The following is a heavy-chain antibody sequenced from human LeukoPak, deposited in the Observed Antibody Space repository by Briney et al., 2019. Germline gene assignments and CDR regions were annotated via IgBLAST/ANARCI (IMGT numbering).Heavy chain of an antibody. J-gene: IGHJ6*02. CDR1: GGSISSYY. V-gene: IGHV4-59*01. D-gene: IGHD5-12*01. CDR3: ARDHGGYTHPYYYGMDV. CDR2: IYYSGST. Sequence: ETLSLTCTVSGGSISSYYWSWIRQPPGKGLEWIGYIYYSGSTNYNPSLKSRVTISVDTSKNQFSLKLSSVTAADTAVYYCARDHGGYTHPYYYGMDVWGQGTTVAVSS.